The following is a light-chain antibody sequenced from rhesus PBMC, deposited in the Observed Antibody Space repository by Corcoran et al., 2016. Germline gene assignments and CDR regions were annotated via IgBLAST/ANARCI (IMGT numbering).Light chain of an antibody. J-gene: IGKJ3*01. CDR2: YAS. Sequence: DIQMTQSPSSLSASVGDRVTITCRASQGINNYLSWYQQKPGKAPKHMIDYASSLETGVPSRFSGSRSGTDYTLTISILQPADIATYYCQQYNNSPFTFGPGTKLDIK. CDR3: QQYNNSPFT. V-gene: IGKV1-66*01. CDR1: QGINNY.